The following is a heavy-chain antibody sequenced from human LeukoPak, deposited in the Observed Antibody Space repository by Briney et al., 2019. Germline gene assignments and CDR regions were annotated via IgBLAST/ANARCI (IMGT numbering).Heavy chain of an antibody. J-gene: IGHJ4*02. CDR1: GYTLTELS. D-gene: IGHD1-20*01. Sequence: ASVKVSCKVSGYTLTELSMHWVRQAPGKGREWMGGFDPEDGETIYAQKFQGRVTMSEDTSTDTAYMELSSLGSEDTAVYYCATVGITGTLWGQGTLVTVSS. CDR2: FDPEDGET. V-gene: IGHV1-24*01. CDR3: ATVGITGTL.